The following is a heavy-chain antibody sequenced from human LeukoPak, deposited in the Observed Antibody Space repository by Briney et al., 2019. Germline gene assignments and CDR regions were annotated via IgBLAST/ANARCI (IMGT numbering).Heavy chain of an antibody. CDR3: ARLGTTDWFDP. V-gene: IGHV4-59*08. J-gene: IGHJ5*02. CDR1: GGSISSYY. CDR2: IYYSGST. Sequence: PSETLSLTCTVSGGSISSYYWSWIRQPPGKGLEWIGYIYYSGSTNYNPSLKSRVTISVDTSNNQFSLKLSSVTAADTAVYYGARLGTTDWFDPWGQGTLVTVSS. D-gene: IGHD4-17*01.